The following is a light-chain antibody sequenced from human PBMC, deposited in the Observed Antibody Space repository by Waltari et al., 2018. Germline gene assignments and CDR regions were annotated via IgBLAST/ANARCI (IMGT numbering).Light chain of an antibody. Sequence: EIVLTQSPGTASLSPGERVTLSCRASQSVGSSSLAWYQQQPVQAPRLVISRASRRATGIPDRFSVSGSGTDFSLTISRLEPEDFAVYYCQQHGTLPATFGQGTKVEIK. CDR3: QQHGTLPAT. CDR1: QSVGSSS. CDR2: RAS. J-gene: IGKJ1*01. V-gene: IGKV3-20*01.